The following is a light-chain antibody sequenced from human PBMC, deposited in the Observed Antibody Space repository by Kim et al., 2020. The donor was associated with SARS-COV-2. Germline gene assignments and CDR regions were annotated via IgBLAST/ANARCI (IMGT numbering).Light chain of an antibody. Sequence: SYELTQPPSVSVAPGKTASITCGGNNIGSKSVHWYQQKPGQAPVLVIYYDSDRPSGIPERFSGSNSGNTATLTISRVEAEDEADYYCQGWECSSVTWVFGGGTQLTVL. CDR3: QGWECSSVTWV. V-gene: IGLV3-21*01. J-gene: IGLJ3*02. CDR1: NIGSKS. CDR2: YDS.